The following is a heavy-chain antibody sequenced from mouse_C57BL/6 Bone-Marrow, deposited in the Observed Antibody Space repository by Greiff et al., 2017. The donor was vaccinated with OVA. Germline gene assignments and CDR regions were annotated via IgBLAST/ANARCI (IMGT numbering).Heavy chain of an antibody. D-gene: IGHD2-3*01. J-gene: IGHJ3*01. CDR1: GYSITSGYD. Sequence: EVKLMESGPGMVKPSQSLSLTCTVTGYSITSGYDWHWIRHFPGNKLEWMGYISYSGSTNYNPSLKSRISITHDTSKNHFFLKLKSVTTEDTATYYCARGGYDGYTWFAYWGQGTLVTVSA. CDR2: ISYSGST. V-gene: IGHV3-1*01. CDR3: ARGGYDGYTWFAY.